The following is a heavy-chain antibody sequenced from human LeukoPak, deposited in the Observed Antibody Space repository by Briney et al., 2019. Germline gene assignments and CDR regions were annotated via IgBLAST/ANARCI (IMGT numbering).Heavy chain of an antibody. V-gene: IGHV3-23*01. J-gene: IGHJ3*02. Sequence: GGSLRLSCAASGFTFSSYAMSWVRQAPGKGLEWVSAISGSGGSTYYADSVKGRFTISRDNSKNTLYLQMNSLRAEDTAVYYCGKAFRKMDAFDIWGQGKMVTVSS. CDR1: GFTFSSYA. CDR2: ISGSGGST. CDR3: GKAFRKMDAFDI.